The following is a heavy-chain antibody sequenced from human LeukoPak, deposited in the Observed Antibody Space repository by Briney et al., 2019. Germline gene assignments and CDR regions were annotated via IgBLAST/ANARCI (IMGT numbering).Heavy chain of an antibody. D-gene: IGHD6-19*01. J-gene: IGHJ4*02. CDR3: ARGLPVAGQNYFDY. CDR1: GGSISNYY. V-gene: IGHV4-4*07. CDR2: IYTSGST. Sequence: SETLSLTRSVSGGSISNYYWTWIRQPAGKGLEWIGRIYTSGSTNYNPSLKSRVTMSVDTSKNQFSLKLSSVTAADTAVYYCARGLPVAGQNYFDYWGRGTLVTVSP.